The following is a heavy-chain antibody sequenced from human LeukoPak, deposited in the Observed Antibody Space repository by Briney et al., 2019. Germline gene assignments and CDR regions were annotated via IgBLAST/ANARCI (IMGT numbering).Heavy chain of an antibody. CDR1: GFTVSSND. V-gene: IGHV3-53*01. CDR2: IYSGGST. Sequence: PGGSLRLSCAASGFTVSSNDMSWVRQAPGKGLECISVIYSGGSTDYADSVKGRLTISRDNSKNTLYLQMNSLRAEDTAVYYCAKGLITMVRGVKSWSFDYWGQGTLVTVSS. J-gene: IGHJ4*02. CDR3: AKGLITMVRGVKSWSFDY. D-gene: IGHD3-10*01.